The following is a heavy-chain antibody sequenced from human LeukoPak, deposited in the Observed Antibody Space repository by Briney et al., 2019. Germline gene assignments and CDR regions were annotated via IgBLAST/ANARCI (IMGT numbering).Heavy chain of an antibody. CDR1: GFTFSSYE. CDR2: ISSSGGTI. CDR3: ARETGYSYNTVDY. V-gene: IGHV3-48*03. Sequence: GGSLRLSCAASGFTFSSYEMNWVRQAPGKGLEWVSYISSSGGTIYYADSVKGRFTISRDNAKNSPYLQMNSLRAEDTAVYYCARETGYSYNTVDYWGQGTLVTVSS. J-gene: IGHJ4*02. D-gene: IGHD5-18*01.